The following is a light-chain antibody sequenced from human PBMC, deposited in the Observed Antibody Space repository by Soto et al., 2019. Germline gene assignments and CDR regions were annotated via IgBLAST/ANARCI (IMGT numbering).Light chain of an antibody. Sequence: SYELTQPPSVSVSPGQTATITCSGDKLGDKYACWYQQKSGQSPVLVIYQDSKRPSGIPERFSGSNSGNTATLTISGTQAMDEADYYCQAWDSSTVIFGGGTNLTVL. CDR2: QDS. V-gene: IGLV3-1*01. J-gene: IGLJ2*01. CDR3: QAWDSSTVI. CDR1: KLGDKY.